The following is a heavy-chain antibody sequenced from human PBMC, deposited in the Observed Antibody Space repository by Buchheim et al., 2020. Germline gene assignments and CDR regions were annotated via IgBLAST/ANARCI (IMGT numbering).Heavy chain of an antibody. CDR3: ARGVGATTNRWDWGMDYYYYYGMDV. CDR1: GGSFNGYY. Sequence: QVQLQQWGAGLLKPSETLSLTCAVYGGSFNGYYWSWIRQPPGKGLEWIGEINHSGSTNYNPSLKSRVTISVDTSKNQFSLKLSSVTAADTAVYYCARGVGATTNRWDWGMDYYYYYGMDVWGQGTT. CDR2: INHSGST. V-gene: IGHV4-34*01. D-gene: IGHD1-26*01. J-gene: IGHJ6*02.